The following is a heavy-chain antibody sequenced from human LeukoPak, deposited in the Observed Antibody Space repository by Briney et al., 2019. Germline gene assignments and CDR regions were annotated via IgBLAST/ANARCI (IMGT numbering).Heavy chain of an antibody. Sequence: PSETLSLTCTVSGGSISSGGYYWSWIRQPPGKGLEWIGYIYHSGSTYYNPSLKSRVTISVDRSKNQFSLKLSSVTAADTAVYYCARAGSYDILTGTYFDYWGQGTLVTVSS. J-gene: IGHJ4*02. V-gene: IGHV4-30-2*01. CDR2: IYHSGST. CDR1: GGSISSGGYY. CDR3: ARAGSYDILTGTYFDY. D-gene: IGHD3-9*01.